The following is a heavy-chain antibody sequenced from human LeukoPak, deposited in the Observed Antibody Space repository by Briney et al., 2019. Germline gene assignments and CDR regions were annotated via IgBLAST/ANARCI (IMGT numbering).Heavy chain of an antibody. CDR3: AKTYYYGSGSYSDY. V-gene: IGHV3-23*01. CDR2: TSGSGGST. Sequence: GASLRLSCAASGFTFSSYAMSWVRQAPGKGLEWVSATSGSGGSTYYADSVKGRFTISRDNSKNTLYLQMNSLRAEDTAVYYCAKTYYYGSGSYSDYWGQGTLVTVSS. D-gene: IGHD3-10*01. CDR1: GFTFSSYA. J-gene: IGHJ4*02.